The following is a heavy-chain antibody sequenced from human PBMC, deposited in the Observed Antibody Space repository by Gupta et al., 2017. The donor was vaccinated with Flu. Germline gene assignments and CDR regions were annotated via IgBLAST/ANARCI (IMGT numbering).Heavy chain of an antibody. D-gene: IGHD1-26*01. CDR3: AKDTARIVGATRGFDY. Sequence: EVQLLESGGGLVQPGGSLRLSCAASGFTFSSYAMSWVRQAPGKGLEWVSAISGSGGSTYYADSVKGRFTISRDNSKNTLYLQMNSLRAEDTAVYYCAKDTARIVGATRGFDYWGQGTLVTVSS. V-gene: IGHV3-23*01. CDR2: ISGSGGST. CDR1: GFTFSSYA. J-gene: IGHJ4*02.